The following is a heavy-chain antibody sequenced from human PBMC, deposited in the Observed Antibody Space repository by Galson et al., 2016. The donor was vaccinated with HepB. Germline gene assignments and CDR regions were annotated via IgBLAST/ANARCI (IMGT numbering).Heavy chain of an antibody. CDR1: GFMFSTYW. CDR2: INQDGSEK. V-gene: IGHV3-7*03. D-gene: IGHD1-14*01. J-gene: IGHJ4*02. CDR3: ARDAGYHRIDY. Sequence: SLRPSCAASGFMFSTYWMTWVRQAPGKGLVRVVNINQDGSEKYHVDSVKGRFTISKDNGKNSLFLQLSSLKAEDTAMYYCARDAGYHRIDYWGQGTLVTV.